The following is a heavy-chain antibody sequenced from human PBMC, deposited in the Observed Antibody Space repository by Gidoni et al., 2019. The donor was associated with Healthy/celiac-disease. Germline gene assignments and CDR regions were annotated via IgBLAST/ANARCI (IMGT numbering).Heavy chain of an antibody. J-gene: IGHJ6*03. CDR3: AEAYYDSSGPGYYYYYMDV. V-gene: IGHV3-23*01. CDR1: GFTFSSYT. CDR2: ISGSGGST. D-gene: IGHD3-22*01. Sequence: EVQLLESGGGLVQPGGSLRLSCAASGFTFSSYTMSWVRQDPGKGLEWVSAISGSGGSTYYADSVKGRFTISRDNSKNTLYLQMNSLRAEDTAVYYCAEAYYDSSGPGYYYYYMDVWGKGTTVTVSS.